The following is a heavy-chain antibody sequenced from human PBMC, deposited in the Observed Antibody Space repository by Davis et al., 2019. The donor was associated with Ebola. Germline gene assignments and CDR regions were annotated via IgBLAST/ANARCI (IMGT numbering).Heavy chain of an antibody. D-gene: IGHD2-15*01. Sequence: ASVKVSCKASGYTFTSYAMHWVRQAPGQRLEWMGWINAGNGNTKYSQKFQGRVTITRDTSASTAYMELSSLRSEDTAVDYCARAGCSGGSCHYYFDYWGQGTLVTVSS. V-gene: IGHV1-3*01. CDR3: ARAGCSGGSCHYYFDY. CDR2: INAGNGNT. J-gene: IGHJ4*02. CDR1: GYTFTSYA.